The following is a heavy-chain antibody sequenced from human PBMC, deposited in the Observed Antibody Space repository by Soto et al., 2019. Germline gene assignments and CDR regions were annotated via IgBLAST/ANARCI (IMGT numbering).Heavy chain of an antibody. V-gene: IGHV4-4*07. CDR3: ARETGENWTYEAH. CDR1: GAYISYFS. CDR2: ITINGNT. Sequence: SETLSVTCRVSGAYISYFSWSWIGQPAGKGLEWIGRITINGNTQKNPSSKSRVTMSIDTSRNHFSLNLQSATAADTALYYCARETGENWTYEAHWGPGTLVTVSS. D-gene: IGHD1-7*01. J-gene: IGHJ1*01.